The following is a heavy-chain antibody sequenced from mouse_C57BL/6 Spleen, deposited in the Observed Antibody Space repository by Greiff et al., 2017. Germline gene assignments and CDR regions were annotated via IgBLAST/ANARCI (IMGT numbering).Heavy chain of an antibody. D-gene: IGHD6-1*01. V-gene: IGHV1-62-2*01. Sequence: QVQLQQPGAELVKPGASVKLSCKASGYTFTEYSIHWVKQRSGQGLEWIGWFYPGSGSIKYNEKFKDKATMTADKSSSTVYMELSSLTSEDSAVYFCARHEDGRSPFDYWGQGTTLTVSS. CDR1: GYTFTEYS. CDR3: ARHEDGRSPFDY. CDR2: FYPGSGSI. J-gene: IGHJ2*01.